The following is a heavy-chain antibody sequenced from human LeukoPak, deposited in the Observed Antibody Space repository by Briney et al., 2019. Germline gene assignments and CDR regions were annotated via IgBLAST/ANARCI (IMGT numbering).Heavy chain of an antibody. V-gene: IGHV3-21*01. CDR2: ISRSSSYR. CDR1: GFTFSSYS. J-gene: IGHJ4*02. Sequence: PGGSLRLSCAASGFTFSSYSMNWVRQAPGKGLEWVSSISRSSSYRNYADSVKGRFTISRDNAKNSLYLQMNSLRAEDTAVYYCARALDPSAITIFGVVIDDPFDYWGQGTLVTVSS. D-gene: IGHD3-3*01. CDR3: ARALDPSAITIFGVVIDDPFDY.